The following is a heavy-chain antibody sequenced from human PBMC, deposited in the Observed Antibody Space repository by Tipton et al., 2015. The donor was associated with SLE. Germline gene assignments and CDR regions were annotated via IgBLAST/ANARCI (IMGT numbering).Heavy chain of an antibody. CDR2: MYFSGNT. V-gene: IGHV4-39*07. CDR1: GGSISESTYS. CDR3: ARDPKY. J-gene: IGHJ4*02. Sequence: TLSLTCTVSGGSISESTYSWDWIRQAPGKGLEWIGSMYFSGNTYCNPFLRSRVTISADTSKNHFSLKLTSVTAADTAVYYCARDPKYWGQGTLVIVSS.